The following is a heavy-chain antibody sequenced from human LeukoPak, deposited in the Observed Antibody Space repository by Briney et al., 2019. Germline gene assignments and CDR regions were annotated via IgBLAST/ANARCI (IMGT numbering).Heavy chain of an antibody. CDR3: ARDPPGGAYDFWSGYFDY. CDR1: GFTFSTYG. Sequence: GGSLRLSCAASGFTFSTYGMHWVRQAPGKGLESVAVISHDGSNKYYADSVKGRFTISRDNSKNTLYLQMNSLRAEDTAVYYCARDPPGGAYDFWSGYFDYWGQGTLVTVSS. V-gene: IGHV3-30*03. J-gene: IGHJ4*02. D-gene: IGHD3-3*01. CDR2: ISHDGSNK.